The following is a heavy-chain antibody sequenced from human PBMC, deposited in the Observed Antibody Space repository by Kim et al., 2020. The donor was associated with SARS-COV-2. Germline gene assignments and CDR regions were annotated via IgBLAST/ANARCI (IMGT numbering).Heavy chain of an antibody. J-gene: IGHJ2*01. CDR2: IKQDGSEK. Sequence: GGSLRLSCAASGFTFSSYWMSWVRQAPGKGLEWVANIKQDGSEKYYVDSVKGRFTISRDNAKNSLYLQMNSLRAEDTAVYYCARAPYSSGWGYWYFDLWGRGTLVTVSS. V-gene: IGHV3-7*03. CDR3: ARAPYSSGWGYWYFDL. CDR1: GFTFSSYW. D-gene: IGHD6-19*01.